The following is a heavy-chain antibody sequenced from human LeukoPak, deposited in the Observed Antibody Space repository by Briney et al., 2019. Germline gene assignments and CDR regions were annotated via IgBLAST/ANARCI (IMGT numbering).Heavy chain of an antibody. J-gene: IGHJ6*03. D-gene: IGHD6-13*01. V-gene: IGHV4-59*01. Sequence: SETLSLTCTVSGDSISIYYWTWIRQPPGKGLEWIGYIDHTGSTNYNPSLNSRVTISRDASKNDFSLRLTSVTATDTAVYFCARGRVSSSTWYSTYYYCFYMDVWGKGTTVIVSS. CDR1: GDSISIYY. CDR2: IDHTGST. CDR3: ARGRVSSSTWYSTYYYCFYMDV.